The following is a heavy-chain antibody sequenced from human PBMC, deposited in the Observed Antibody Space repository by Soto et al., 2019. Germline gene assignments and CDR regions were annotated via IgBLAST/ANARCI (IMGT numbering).Heavy chain of an antibody. Sequence: GASVKVACKASGGTFSSYAISWVRQAPGQGLEWMGGIIPIFGTANYAQKFQGRVTITADESTSTAYMELSSLRSEDTAVYYCARDRKRLFCSGGSCYSPSWQHLDYYYYYGMAVWGQGTTVTVSS. J-gene: IGHJ6*02. D-gene: IGHD2-15*01. CDR3: ARDRKRLFCSGGSCYSPSWQHLDYYYYYGMAV. V-gene: IGHV1-69*13. CDR2: IIPIFGTA. CDR1: GGTFSSYA.